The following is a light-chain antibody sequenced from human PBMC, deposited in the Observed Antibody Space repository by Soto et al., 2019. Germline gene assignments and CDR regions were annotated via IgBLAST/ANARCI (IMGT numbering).Light chain of an antibody. Sequence: QSALTQPASVSGSPGPSITISCTGTSSDVGGYNYVSWYQQHPRKAPKLMIYDVSNRPSGVSNRFSGSKSGNTASLTISGLQAEDEADYYCSSYTSSSTRVFGTGTKLTVL. J-gene: IGLJ1*01. CDR1: SSDVGGYNY. CDR3: SSYTSSSTRV. V-gene: IGLV2-14*01. CDR2: DVS.